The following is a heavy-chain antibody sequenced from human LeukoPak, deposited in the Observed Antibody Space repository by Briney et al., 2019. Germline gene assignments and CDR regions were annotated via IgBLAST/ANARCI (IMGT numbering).Heavy chain of an antibody. V-gene: IGHV4-34*01. CDR3: ARATGYSYGFRTIDFDY. J-gene: IGHJ4*02. CDR1: GGSFSGYY. CDR2: INHSGST. Sequence: PSETLSLTCAVYGGSFSGYYWSWILQPPGKGLEWIGEINHSGSTNYNPSLKSRVTISVDTSKNQFSLKLSSVTAADTAVYYCARATGYSYGFRTIDFDYWGQGTLVTVSS. D-gene: IGHD5-18*01.